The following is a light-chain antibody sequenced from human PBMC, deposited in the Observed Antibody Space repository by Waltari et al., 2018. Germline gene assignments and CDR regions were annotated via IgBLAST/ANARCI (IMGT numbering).Light chain of an antibody. CDR1: QSVSSSY. CDR3: QQHGTSPFT. V-gene: IGKV3-20*01. J-gene: IGKJ2*01. CDR2: GAS. Sequence: EIVLTRSPGTLSLSPGERATLACRARQSVSSSYLAWYQQKPGQAPRLLLYGASSRATGIPDRISGSGSGTDFTLTLSSLEPEDFAVYYCQQHGTSPFTFGQGTKVEIK.